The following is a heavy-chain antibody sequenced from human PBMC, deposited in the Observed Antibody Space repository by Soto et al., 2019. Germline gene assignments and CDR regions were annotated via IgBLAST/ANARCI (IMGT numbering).Heavy chain of an antibody. V-gene: IGHV1-18*01. J-gene: IGHJ6*02. CDR1: GYTFNTYG. Sequence: ASVKVSCKTSGYTFNTYGINWVRQAPGQGLELMGWISAYDGNTSYAEKFQGRVTLTTDTSTSTVYMELSSLRSEDTAVYYCARERAVVPAAPIRYYYYDGMDVWGQGTTVTVS. CDR2: ISAYDGNT. D-gene: IGHD2-2*01. CDR3: ARERAVVPAAPIRYYYYDGMDV.